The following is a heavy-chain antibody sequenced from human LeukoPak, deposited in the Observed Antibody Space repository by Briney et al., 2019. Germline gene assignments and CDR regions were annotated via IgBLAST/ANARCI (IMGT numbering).Heavy chain of an antibody. CDR1: GGSISSYY. J-gene: IGHJ4*02. CDR2: IYYSGST. Sequence: SETLSPTCTVSGGSISSYYWSWIRQPPGKGLEWIGYIYYSGSTNYNPSLKSRVTISVDTSKNQFSLKLSSVTAADTAVYYCARQWKAAGRSLRIFDYWGQGTLVTVSS. V-gene: IGHV4-59*08. CDR3: ARQWKAAGRSLRIFDY. D-gene: IGHD6-13*01.